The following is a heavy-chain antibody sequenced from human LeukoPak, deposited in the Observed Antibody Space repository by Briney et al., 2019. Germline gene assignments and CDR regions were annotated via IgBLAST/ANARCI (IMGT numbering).Heavy chain of an antibody. D-gene: IGHD3-22*01. CDR1: GFTVSSNY. V-gene: IGHV3-66*01. Sequence: GGSLRLSCAASGFTVSSNYMSWVRQAPGKGLEWVSVIYSGGSTYYADSVKGRFTISRDNSKNTLYLQMNSLRAEDTAVYYCAREITDYYDSSGYGAFDIWGQGTMVTVSS. CDR3: AREITDYYDSSGYGAFDI. J-gene: IGHJ3*02. CDR2: IYSGGST.